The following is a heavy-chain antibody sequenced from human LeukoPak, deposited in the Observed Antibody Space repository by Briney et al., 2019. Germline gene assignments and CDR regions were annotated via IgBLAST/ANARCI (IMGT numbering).Heavy chain of an antibody. V-gene: IGHV3-7*04. Sequence: GGSLRPSFAASGFTFSNYWMSWVRQAPGKGLEWVANIKPDGSEKYYVDSVKGRFSISRDNVRNALYLQMNSLRVGDTALYYCARGDFWSGDYTDAFDVWGQGTMVTVSS. J-gene: IGHJ3*01. CDR1: GFTFSNYW. CDR3: ARGDFWSGDYTDAFDV. CDR2: IKPDGSEK. D-gene: IGHD3-3*01.